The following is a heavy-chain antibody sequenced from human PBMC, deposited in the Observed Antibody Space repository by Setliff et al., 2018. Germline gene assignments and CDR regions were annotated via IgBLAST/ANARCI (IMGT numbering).Heavy chain of an antibody. J-gene: IGHJ6*03. CDR2: INHSGST. CDR3: ARASSGWYSAYYYYMDV. CDR1: GGSFSGYY. Sequence: TLSLTCAVYGGSFSGYYWSWIRQPPGKGLEWIGEINHSGSTNYNPSLKSRVTISLDTSNNQFSLSLSSVTAADTAVYYCARASSGWYSAYYYYMDVWGKGTTVTVSS. V-gene: IGHV4-34*01. D-gene: IGHD6-19*01.